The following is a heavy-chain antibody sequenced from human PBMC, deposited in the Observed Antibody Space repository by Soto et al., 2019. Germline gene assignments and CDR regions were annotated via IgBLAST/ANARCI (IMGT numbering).Heavy chain of an antibody. CDR1: GFTFRNYD. V-gene: IGHV3-13*05. CDR3: ARTDRDFYGLDV. Sequence: EVQLVESGRGLVQPGGSLRLSCEASGFTFRNYDMHWVRQGTGKGLEWVSGISAAGDPDYADSAEGRFTISRENAQNSFFLQMNSLRVGDTAVYYCARTDRDFYGLDVWGQGTTVIVSS. J-gene: IGHJ6*02. CDR2: ISAAGDP.